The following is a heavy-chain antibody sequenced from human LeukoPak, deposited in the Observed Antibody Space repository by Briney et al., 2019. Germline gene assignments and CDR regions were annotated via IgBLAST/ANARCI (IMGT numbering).Heavy chain of an antibody. CDR3: AKDAQKTVAGHFDY. CDR2: ISWNSGSI. J-gene: IGHJ4*02. Sequence: GGSLRLSCAASGFTFDDYAMHWVRQAPGKGLEWASGISWNSGSIGYADSVKGRFTISRDNAKNSLYLQMNSLRAEDTALYYCAKDAQKTVAGHFDYWGQGTLVTVSS. D-gene: IGHD6-19*01. CDR1: GFTFDDYA. V-gene: IGHV3-9*01.